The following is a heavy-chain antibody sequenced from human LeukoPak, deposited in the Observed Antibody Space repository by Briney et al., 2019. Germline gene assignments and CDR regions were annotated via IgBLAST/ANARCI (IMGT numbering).Heavy chain of an antibody. CDR3: ASPAGYNWNPLPLLYS. D-gene: IGHD1-20*01. V-gene: IGHV3-7*01. CDR2: IKQDGSEK. CDR1: GFTFSSYW. Sequence: GGSLRLSCAASGFTFSSYWMSWVRQAPGKGLEWVANIKQDGSEKYYVDSVKGRFTISRDNAKNSLYLQMNSLRAEDTAVYYCASPAGYNWNPLPLLYSWGQGTLVTVSS. J-gene: IGHJ4*02.